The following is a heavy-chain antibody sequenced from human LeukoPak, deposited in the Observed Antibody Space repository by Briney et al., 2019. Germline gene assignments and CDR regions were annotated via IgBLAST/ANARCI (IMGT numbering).Heavy chain of an antibody. D-gene: IGHD3-22*01. CDR1: GFTFSTHA. J-gene: IGHJ4*02. V-gene: IGHV3-23*01. CDR2: ITGSGTGT. Sequence: PGGSLRLSCAASGFTFSTHAMIWVRQAPGKGPEWVSCITGSGTGTYYRDSVKGRFTIFRENSNDTLYLQMNSLRAEDTAVYYCVKGRDYNDASAYYIGDYWGQGTLVTVSS. CDR3: VKGRDYNDASAYYIGDY.